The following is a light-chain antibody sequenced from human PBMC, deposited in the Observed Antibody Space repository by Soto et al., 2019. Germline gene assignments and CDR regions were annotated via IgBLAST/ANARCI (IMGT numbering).Light chain of an antibody. CDR3: GSYTRSISAI. J-gene: IGLJ2*01. V-gene: IGLV2-14*03. Sequence: QSALTQPASVSGSPGQSIAISCTGTSSDIGAYAYVSWYQQHPGKIPKLIVFDVNYRPSGVSSRFSGSKSGNTASLTISGLQAEDEADYYCGSYTRSISAIFGGGTKLTVL. CDR1: SSDIGAYAY. CDR2: DVN.